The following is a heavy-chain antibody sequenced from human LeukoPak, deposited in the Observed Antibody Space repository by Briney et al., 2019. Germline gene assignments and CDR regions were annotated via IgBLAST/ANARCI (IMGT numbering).Heavy chain of an antibody. CDR1: GFTFSNYG. D-gene: IGHD2-21*01. CDR2: TQSDRSDK. Sequence: PGGSLRLSCAASGFTFSNYGMHWVRQAPGKGLEWVAFTQSDRSDKYYANSVKGRFTISRDNSKNTLYLQMNSLRAEDTAVYYCAKDPEASLGYFDYGGQGILVTVSS. J-gene: IGHJ4*02. CDR3: AKDPEASLGYFDY. V-gene: IGHV3-30*02.